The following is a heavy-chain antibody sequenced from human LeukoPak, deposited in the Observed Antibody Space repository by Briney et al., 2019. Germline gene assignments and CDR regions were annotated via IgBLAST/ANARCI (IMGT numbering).Heavy chain of an antibody. J-gene: IGHJ4*02. V-gene: IGHV3-73*01. CDR2: IRSKANSYAT. CDR1: GFTLSGSA. D-gene: IGHD3-3*01. CDR3: IRASDDFWWYFDY. Sequence: GGSLKLSCAASGFTLSGSAMHWVRQASGKGLEWVGRIRSKANSYATAYAASVKGRFTISRDDSKNTAYLQMNSLKTEDTAVYYCIRASDDFWWYFDYWGQGTLVTVSS.